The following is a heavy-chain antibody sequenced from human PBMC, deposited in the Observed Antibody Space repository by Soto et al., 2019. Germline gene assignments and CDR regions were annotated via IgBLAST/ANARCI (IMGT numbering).Heavy chain of an antibody. J-gene: IGHJ5*02. D-gene: IGHD2-8*01. V-gene: IGHV4-39*01. Sequence: PSETLSLTCTVSGGSISSSSYYWGWIRQPPGKGLEWIGSIYYSGSTHYNPSLKSRVTISVDTSKNQFSLKLSSVTAADTAVYYCARQIVLMVYATMTNNWFDPWGQGTLVTVSS. CDR2: IYYSGST. CDR3: ARQIVLMVYATMTNNWFDP. CDR1: GGSISSSSYY.